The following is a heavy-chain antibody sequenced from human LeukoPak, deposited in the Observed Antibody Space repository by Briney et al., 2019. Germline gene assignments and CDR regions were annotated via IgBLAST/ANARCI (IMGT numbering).Heavy chain of an antibody. CDR3: AKDARDYGDYVFDY. V-gene: IGHV3-30*18. D-gene: IGHD4-17*01. J-gene: IGHJ4*02. Sequence: GRALRLSCAASGFTFSSYGMHWVRQAPGKGLGWGGGISYDGSNKYYADSVKGRFTISRDNSKNTLYLQMNSLRAEDTAVYYCAKDARDYGDYVFDYWGQGTLVTVSS. CDR2: ISYDGSNK. CDR1: GFTFSSYG.